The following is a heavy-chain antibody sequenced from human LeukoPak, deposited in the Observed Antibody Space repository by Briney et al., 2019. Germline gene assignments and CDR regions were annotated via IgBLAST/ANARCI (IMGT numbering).Heavy chain of an antibody. CDR3: AWGSGSYHVDY. CDR1: GYTFTSYY. V-gene: IGHV1-46*01. J-gene: IGHJ4*02. CDR2: INPSGGST. Sequence: GASVKVSCKASGYTFTSYYMHWVRQAPGQGLEWIGIINPSGGSTSYAQKFQGRVTMTRDTSTSTVYMELSSLRSEDTAVYYCAWGSGSYHVDYWGQGTLVTVSS. D-gene: IGHD3-10*01.